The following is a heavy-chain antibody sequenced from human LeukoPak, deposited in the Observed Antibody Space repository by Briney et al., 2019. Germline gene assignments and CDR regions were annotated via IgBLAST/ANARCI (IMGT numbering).Heavy chain of an antibody. Sequence: PGGSLRLSCPASGFTYSNAWMSWVSPAPGKGLEWVGRIKSKTGGGTTDYGGPVKGRFTISRDDSKNTLYLQMNSLKTEDTAVYYCTTDLPPPAHYGDYNWFDPWGQGTLVTVSS. V-gene: IGHV3-15*01. CDR2: IKSKTGGGTT. CDR1: GFTYSNAW. J-gene: IGHJ5*02. D-gene: IGHD4-17*01. CDR3: TTDLPPPAHYGDYNWFDP.